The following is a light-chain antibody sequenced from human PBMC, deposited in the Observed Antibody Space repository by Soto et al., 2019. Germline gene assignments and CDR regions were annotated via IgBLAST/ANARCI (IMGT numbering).Light chain of an antibody. CDR2: EVS. V-gene: IGLV2-18*01. J-gene: IGLJ1*01. CDR3: SLYTSENAYV. Sequence: QSALTQPPSVSGSPGQSVTISCTGTSTDFVSYNRVSWYQQPPGTAPKLMIYEVSKRPSGVPDRFSGSKSGNTASLTISGLQAADVADYYCSLYTSENAYVFGTGTKVTVL. CDR1: STDFVSYNR.